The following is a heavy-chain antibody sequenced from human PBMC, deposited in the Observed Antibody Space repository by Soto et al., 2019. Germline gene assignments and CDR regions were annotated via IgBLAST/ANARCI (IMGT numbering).Heavy chain of an antibody. Sequence: QVQLVQSGAEVQRPGASVKVSCKTSGYTFTSFDINWVRQATGQGLEWMGWMNPNSGNTGYAQMFHGRVTMTRHTSISTAYLELSSLRSEDTAVYYCARGPPQYCSGGSCYSFIRFDYWGQGTLVTVSS. J-gene: IGHJ4*02. CDR3: ARGPPQYCSGGSCYSFIRFDY. CDR2: MNPNSGNT. D-gene: IGHD2-15*01. V-gene: IGHV1-8*01. CDR1: GYTFTSFD.